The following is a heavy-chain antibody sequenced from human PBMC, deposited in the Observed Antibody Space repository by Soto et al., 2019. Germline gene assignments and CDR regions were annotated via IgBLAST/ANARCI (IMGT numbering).Heavy chain of an antibody. J-gene: IGHJ6*02. D-gene: IGHD5-18*01. Sequence: EVQLLESGGGLVQPGGSLRLSCAASGFTFSSYAMSWVRQAPGKGLEWVSAISGGGGSTYYADSGKGRFTISRDNSKNTLYLHMNSLRAADTAVYYCAKGGVDTASTDGMAVWGQGTTVTVSS. CDR2: ISGGGGST. V-gene: IGHV3-23*01. CDR1: GFTFSSYA. CDR3: AKGGVDTASTDGMAV.